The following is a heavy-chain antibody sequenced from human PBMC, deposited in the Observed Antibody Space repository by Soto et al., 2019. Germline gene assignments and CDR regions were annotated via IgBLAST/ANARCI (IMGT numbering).Heavy chain of an antibody. Sequence: LRLSCAASGFTFRDYYMSWIRQAPGRGLEWVSSISTSGSSISYADSVKGRFTISRDNAKNSLYLQMNSLRAEDTAVYFCTFYYDSSALRYFQHWGQGTLVTSPQ. CDR3: TFYYDSSALRYFQH. CDR2: ISTSGSSI. J-gene: IGHJ1*01. V-gene: IGHV3-11*01. D-gene: IGHD3-22*01. CDR1: GFTFRDYY.